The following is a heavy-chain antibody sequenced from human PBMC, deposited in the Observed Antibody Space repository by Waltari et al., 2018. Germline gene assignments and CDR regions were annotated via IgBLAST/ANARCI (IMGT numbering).Heavy chain of an antibody. CDR2: INHSGST. CDR3: AGLRNLRFLEWLPCPISPHWFDP. D-gene: IGHD3-3*01. CDR1: GGSFSGYY. J-gene: IGHJ5*02. Sequence: QVQLQQWGAGLLKPSETLSLTCAVYGGSFSGYYWSWIRQPPGKGLEWIGEINHSGSTNYNPSLKSRVTISVDTSKNQFSLKLSSVTAADTAVYYCAGLRNLRFLEWLPCPISPHWFDPWGQGTLVTVSS. V-gene: IGHV4-34*01.